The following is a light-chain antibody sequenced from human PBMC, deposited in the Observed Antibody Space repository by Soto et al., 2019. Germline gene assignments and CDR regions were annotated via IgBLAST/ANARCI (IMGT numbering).Light chain of an antibody. Sequence: EIVMTQSPATLSLSPGERATLSCRASQSVNSNLAWYQQKPGQAPRLLIYAASSRATGIPDRFSGSGSGTDFTLTISRLEPEDFAVYYCQQYGSSGTFGQGTKVDIK. CDR2: AAS. CDR3: QQYGSSGT. J-gene: IGKJ1*01. CDR1: QSVNSN. V-gene: IGKV3-20*01.